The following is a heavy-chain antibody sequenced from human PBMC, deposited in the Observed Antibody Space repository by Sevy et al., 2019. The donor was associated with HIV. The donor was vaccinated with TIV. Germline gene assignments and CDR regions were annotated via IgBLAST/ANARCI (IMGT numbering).Heavy chain of an antibody. CDR3: ARDVDFIFDY. Sequence: GGSLRLSCAASGFTFSSYSMNWVRQAPGKGLEWVSSISSSGSYIYYADSVKGRFTISRDNAKNSLYLQMNSLRAEDTAVYYCARDVDFIFDYWGQGTLVTVSS. J-gene: IGHJ4*02. CDR1: GFTFSSYS. CDR2: ISSSGSYI. D-gene: IGHD2-21*01. V-gene: IGHV3-21*01.